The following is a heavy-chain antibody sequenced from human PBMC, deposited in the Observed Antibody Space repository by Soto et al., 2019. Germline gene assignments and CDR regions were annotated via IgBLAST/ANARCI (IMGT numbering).Heavy chain of an antibody. V-gene: IGHV4-59*08. D-gene: IGHD3-3*01. CDR3: ARRWSGIDY. CDR1: GGSLTSYF. J-gene: IGHJ4*02. Sequence: QVQLQESGPGRVKPSETLSLNCSVSGGSLTSYFWSWIRQPPGKGLEWLGYISYSGYTNYNPSLKSRVTISRDTSKNQFSLRLTSVTAADTAEYYCARRWSGIDYWGQGTLVTVSS. CDR2: ISYSGYT.